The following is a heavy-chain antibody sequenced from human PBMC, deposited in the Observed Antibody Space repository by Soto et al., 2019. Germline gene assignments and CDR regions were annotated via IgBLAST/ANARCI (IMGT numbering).Heavy chain of an antibody. V-gene: IGHV3-11*01. Sequence: GRSHRLRYAASGFTFSDHYMSWIRQTPGKGLEWVSYMSGSGTTIYYADSVKGRFTISRDNAKNLLYLQMNSLRAEDTAVFYCARVRPGDFLTGYTFYFDYWVQGALVTVSS. D-gene: IGHD3-9*01. CDR1: GFTFSDHY. CDR3: ARVRPGDFLTGYTFYFDY. J-gene: IGHJ4*02. CDR2: MSGSGTTI.